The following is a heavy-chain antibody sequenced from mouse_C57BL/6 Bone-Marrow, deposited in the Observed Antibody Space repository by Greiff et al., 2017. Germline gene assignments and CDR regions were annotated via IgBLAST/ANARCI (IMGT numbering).Heavy chain of an antibody. CDR2: ISDGGSYT. CDR3: ARVYYYAMDY. V-gene: IGHV5-4*01. J-gene: IGHJ4*01. CDR1: GFTFSSYA. Sequence: EVQGVESGGGLVKPGGSLKLSCAASGFTFSSYAMSWVRQTPDKRLEWVATISDGGSYTYYPDNVKGRFTISRDNAKNNLYLQMSHLKSEDTAMYYCARVYYYAMDYWGQGTSVTVSS.